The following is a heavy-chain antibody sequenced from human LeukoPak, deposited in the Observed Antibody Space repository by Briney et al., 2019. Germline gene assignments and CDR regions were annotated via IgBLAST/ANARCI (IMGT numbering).Heavy chain of an antibody. Sequence: GGSLRLSFAASGFTVSSNFLSWVRQAPGKGLEWVSVIYSGGSTYFADSVKGRFTLSRDISRNTLYLQLNSLRAEDTAVYYCARDVYSGGTYYLDNWGQGTLVTVSS. CDR3: ARDVYSGGTYYLDN. J-gene: IGHJ4*02. CDR2: IYSGGST. D-gene: IGHD2-15*01. CDR1: GFTVSSNF. V-gene: IGHV3-66*01.